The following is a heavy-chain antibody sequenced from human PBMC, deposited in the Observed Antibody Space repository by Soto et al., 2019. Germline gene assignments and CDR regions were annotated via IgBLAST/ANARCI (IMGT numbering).Heavy chain of an antibody. J-gene: IGHJ6*02. D-gene: IGHD5-12*01. CDR1: GGTFSSYA. CDR3: ARDKDRPRLGGNYYYIMDV. V-gene: IGHV1-69*12. Sequence: QVQLVQXGAEVKKPGXSVKVSCKASGGTFSSYAISWVRQAPGQGLEWMGGIIPIFRTPDYAQKFQGRVTITADESTSTAYMELSSLRSEDTAVYYCARDKDRPRLGGNYYYIMDVWGQGTTVTVSS. CDR2: IIPIFRTP.